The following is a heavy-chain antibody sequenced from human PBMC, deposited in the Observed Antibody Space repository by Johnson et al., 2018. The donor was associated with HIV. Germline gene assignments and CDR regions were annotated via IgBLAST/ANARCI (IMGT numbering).Heavy chain of an antibody. V-gene: IGHV3-9*01. D-gene: IGHD1-26*01. CDR1: GFTFDDYA. CDR3: AKLIPDSGSLRTGPPREAFDI. J-gene: IGHJ3*02. CDR2: ISWNSGST. Sequence: VQLVESGGGLVQPGRSLRLSCAASGFTFDDYAMHWVRQAPGKGLEWVSGISWNSGSTGYADSVKGRFTISRDNAKHSLYLQMNSLRAEDTAVYYCAKLIPDSGSLRTGPPREAFDIWGQGTMVTVSS.